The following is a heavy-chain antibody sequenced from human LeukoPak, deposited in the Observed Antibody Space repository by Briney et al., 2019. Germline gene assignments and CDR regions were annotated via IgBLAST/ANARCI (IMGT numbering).Heavy chain of an antibody. V-gene: IGHV1-69*06. CDR2: IIPIFGTA. CDR1: GGTFSSYA. Sequence: SVKVSCKASGGTFSSYAISWVRQAPGQGLEWMGGIIPIFGTANYAQKFLGRVTITADKSTSTAYMELSSLRSEDTAVYYCARAAAGTLWYWFDPWGQGTLVTVSS. J-gene: IGHJ5*02. CDR3: ARAAAGTLWYWFDP. D-gene: IGHD6-13*01.